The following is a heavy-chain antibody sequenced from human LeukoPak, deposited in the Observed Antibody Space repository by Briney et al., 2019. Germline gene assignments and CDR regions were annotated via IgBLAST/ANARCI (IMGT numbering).Heavy chain of an antibody. D-gene: IGHD1-26*01. CDR2: ISSSGSTI. V-gene: IGHV3-48*03. CDR3: AKGGRAEWELLAILGSENYFDY. J-gene: IGHJ4*02. CDR1: GFTFSSYE. Sequence: PGGSPRLSCAASGFTFSSYEMNWVRQAPGKGLEWVSYISSSGSTIYYADSVKGRFTISRDNSKNTLYLRMDGLRTEDTAVYYCAKGGRAEWELLAILGSENYFDYWGQGTPVTVSS.